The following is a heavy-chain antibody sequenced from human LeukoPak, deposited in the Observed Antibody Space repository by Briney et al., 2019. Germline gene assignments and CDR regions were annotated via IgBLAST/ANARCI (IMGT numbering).Heavy chain of an antibody. Sequence: PGGSLRLSCAASGFTFSSYAMHWVRQAPGKGLEWVAVISYDGSNKYYADSVKGRFTISRDNSKNTLYLQMNSLRAEDTAVYYCARAHSSGWYSDDDGVDYWGQGTLVTVSS. D-gene: IGHD6-19*01. CDR3: ARAHSSGWYSDDDGVDY. V-gene: IGHV3-30*04. J-gene: IGHJ4*02. CDR2: ISYDGSNK. CDR1: GFTFSSYA.